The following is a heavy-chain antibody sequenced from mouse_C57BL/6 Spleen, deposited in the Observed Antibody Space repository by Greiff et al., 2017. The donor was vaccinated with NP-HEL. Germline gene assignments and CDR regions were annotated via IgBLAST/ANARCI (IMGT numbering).Heavy chain of an antibody. CDR1: GFNIKDYY. D-gene: IGHD2-1*01. CDR2: IDPEDGDT. V-gene: IGHV14-1*01. J-gene: IGHJ2*01. Sequence: VQLQQSGAELVRPGASVKLSCTASGFNIKDYYMHWVKQRPEQGLEWIGRIDPEDGDTEYAPKFQGKATMTADTSSNTAYLQLSSLTSEDTAVYYCTTRCYGNYDFFGYWGQGTTLTVSS. CDR3: TTRCYGNYDFFGY.